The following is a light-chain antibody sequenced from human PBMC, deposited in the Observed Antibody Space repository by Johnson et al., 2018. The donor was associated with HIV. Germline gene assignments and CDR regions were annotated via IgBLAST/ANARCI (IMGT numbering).Light chain of an antibody. V-gene: IGLV1-51*01. J-gene: IGLJ1*01. Sequence: QSVLTQPPSVSAAPGQKVTISCSGSSSNIGNNYVSWYQHLPGTAPKLLIYDNNKRPSGIPDRFSGSKSGTSATLGITGLQTGDEADYYCGRWDDILSTYVFGTGTKVTVL. CDR1: SSNIGNNY. CDR3: GRWDDILSTYV. CDR2: DNN.